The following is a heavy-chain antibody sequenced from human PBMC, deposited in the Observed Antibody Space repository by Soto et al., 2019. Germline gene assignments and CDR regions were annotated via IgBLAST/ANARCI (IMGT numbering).Heavy chain of an antibody. CDR3: ARELGGGYYYYGMDV. J-gene: IGHJ6*02. CDR1: GGTFSSYA. D-gene: IGHD3-16*01. V-gene: IGHV1-69*13. Sequence: SVKVSCKASGGTFSSYAISWVRRAPGQGLEWMGGIIPIFGTANYAQKFQGRVTITADESTSTAYMEQSSLRSEDTAVYYCARELGGGYYYYGMDVWGQGTTVTVSS. CDR2: IIPIFGTA.